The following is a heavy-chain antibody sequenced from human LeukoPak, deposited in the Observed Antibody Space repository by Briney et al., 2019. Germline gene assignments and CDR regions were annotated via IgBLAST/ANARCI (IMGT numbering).Heavy chain of an antibody. CDR3: ARTGYCSGGSCRHRYFDL. CDR2: INPSGGST. D-gene: IGHD2-15*01. J-gene: IGHJ2*01. Sequence: ASVKVSCKASGYTFTSYYMHWVRQAPGQGLEWMGIINPSGGSTSYAQKFQGRVTMTRDMSTSTVYMELSSLRSEDTAVYYCARTGYCSGGSCRHRYFDLWGRGTLGTVSS. V-gene: IGHV1-46*01. CDR1: GYTFTSYY.